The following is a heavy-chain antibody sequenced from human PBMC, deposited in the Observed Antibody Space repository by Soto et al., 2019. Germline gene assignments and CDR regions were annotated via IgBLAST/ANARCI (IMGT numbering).Heavy chain of an antibody. V-gene: IGHV1-24*01. CDR3: ATKLRWFGELLGPLDP. Sequence: ASVKVSCKVFEYTLTELSMHWVRQAPGKGLEWMGGFDPEDGETIYAQKFQGRVTMTEDTSTDTAYMELSSLRSEDTAVYYCATKLRWFGELLGPLDPWGQGTLVTVSS. CDR2: FDPEDGET. D-gene: IGHD3-10*01. J-gene: IGHJ5*02. CDR1: EYTLTELS.